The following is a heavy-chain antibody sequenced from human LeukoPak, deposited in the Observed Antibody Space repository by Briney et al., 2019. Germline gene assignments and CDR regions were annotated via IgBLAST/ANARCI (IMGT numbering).Heavy chain of an antibody. Sequence: GGSLRLSCAASGFTVRTNYMGWVRQAPGKGLEWVSVIYSGGATYYADSVKGRFTISRDNSKNTLYLQMNSLRAEDTAVYYCARDLVYDILTGYFKGLSSTGPFDYWGQGTLVTVSS. CDR3: ARDLVYDILTGYFKGLSSTGPFDY. J-gene: IGHJ4*02. CDR2: IYSGGAT. V-gene: IGHV3-53*01. CDR1: GFTVRTNY. D-gene: IGHD3-9*01.